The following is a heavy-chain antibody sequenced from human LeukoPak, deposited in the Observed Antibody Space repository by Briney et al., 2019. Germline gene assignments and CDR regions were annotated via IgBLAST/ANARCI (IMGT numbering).Heavy chain of an antibody. V-gene: IGHV1-18*01. CDR3: ARDLGIAAAGTNFDY. CDR1: GYTFTSYG. J-gene: IGHJ4*02. D-gene: IGHD6-13*01. CDR2: ISAYNGNT. Sequence: VASVKVSCKASGYTFTSYGISWVRQAPGQGLEWMGWISAYNGNTNYAQKLQGRVTMTTDTSTSTAYMELRSLRSDDTAVYYCARDLGIAAAGTNFDYWGQGTLVTVSS.